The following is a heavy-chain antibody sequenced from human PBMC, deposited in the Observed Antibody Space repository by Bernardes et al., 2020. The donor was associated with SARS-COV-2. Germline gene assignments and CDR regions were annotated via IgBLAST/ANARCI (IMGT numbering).Heavy chain of an antibody. D-gene: IGHD2-2*01. CDR1: GFTFSSYW. J-gene: IGHJ5*02. Sequence: GGSLRLSCAASGFTFSSYWMSWVRQAPGKGLEWVANIKQDGSEKYYVDSVKGRFTISRDNAKNSLYLQMNSLRAEDTAVYYCARDWGYCSSTSCHPSDWFDPWGQGTLVTVSS. V-gene: IGHV3-7*01. CDR2: IKQDGSEK. CDR3: ARDWGYCSSTSCHPSDWFDP.